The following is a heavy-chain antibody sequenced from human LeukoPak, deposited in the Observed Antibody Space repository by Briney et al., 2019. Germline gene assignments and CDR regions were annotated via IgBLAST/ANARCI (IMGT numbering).Heavy chain of an antibody. CDR1: GGSISSYY. CDR2: IYYSGST. CDR3: ARVLYSSGWYGAFNI. V-gene: IGHV4-59*01. J-gene: IGHJ3*02. Sequence: SETLSLTCTVSGGSISSYYWSWIRQPPGKGLEWIVYIYYSGSTNYNPSLKSRVTISVDTSKNQFSLKLSSVTAADAAVYYCARVLYSSGWYGAFNIWGQGTMVTVSS. D-gene: IGHD6-19*01.